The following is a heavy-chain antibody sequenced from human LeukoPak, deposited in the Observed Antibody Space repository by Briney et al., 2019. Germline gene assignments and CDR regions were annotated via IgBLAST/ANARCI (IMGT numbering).Heavy chain of an antibody. Sequence: ASVKVSCKTSGYTFTMFGISWVRQAPGQGLEWMGWVSAYNGNTIYVQKFQGRVTMTRDTSTSTVYMELSSLRSGDTAVYYCARFAVHRRLAVAGQFGLDYWGQGTLVTVSS. J-gene: IGHJ4*02. CDR2: VSAYNGNT. CDR1: GYTFTMFG. CDR3: ARFAVHRRLAVAGQFGLDY. D-gene: IGHD6-19*01. V-gene: IGHV1-18*01.